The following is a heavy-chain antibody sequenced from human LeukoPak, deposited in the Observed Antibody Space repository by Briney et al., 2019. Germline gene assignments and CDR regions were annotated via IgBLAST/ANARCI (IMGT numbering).Heavy chain of an antibody. D-gene: IGHD5-18*01. CDR1: GYTFTSYD. J-gene: IGHJ4*02. CDR2: MNPNSGNT. CDR3: ARSGGYSYERTIDY. Sequence: ASVKVSCKASGYTFTSYDINWVRQATGQGLEWMGWMNPNSGNTGYAQKFQGRVTMTRNTSISTAYMELSSLRSEDTAVYYCARSGGYSYERTIDYWGQGTLVTVSS. V-gene: IGHV1-8*01.